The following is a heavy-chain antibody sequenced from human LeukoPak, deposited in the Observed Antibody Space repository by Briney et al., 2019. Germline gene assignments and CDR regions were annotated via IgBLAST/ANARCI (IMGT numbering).Heavy chain of an antibody. V-gene: IGHV1-24*01. CDR2: FDPEDGET. J-gene: IGHJ6*02. Sequence: ASVKVSCKVSGYTLTELSMHWVRQAPGKGLEWMGGFDPEDGETIYAQKFQGRVTMTEDTSTDTAYMELSSLRSEDTAVYYCATPAGYCSGSCYSMDVWGQGTTVTVSS. CDR3: ATPAGYCSGSCYSMDV. CDR1: GYTLTELS. D-gene: IGHD2-15*01.